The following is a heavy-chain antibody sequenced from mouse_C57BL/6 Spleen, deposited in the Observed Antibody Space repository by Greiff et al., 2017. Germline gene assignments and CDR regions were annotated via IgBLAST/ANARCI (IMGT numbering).Heavy chain of an antibody. CDR1: GYTFTSYW. CDR3: AREDDGYYRGFDD. D-gene: IGHD2-3*01. V-gene: IGHV1-7*01. J-gene: IGHJ2*01. CDR2: INPSSGYT. Sequence: QVQLQQSGAELAKPGASVKLSCKASGYTFTSYWMHWVKQRPGQGLEWIGYINPSSGYTKYNQKFKDKATLTADKSSSTAYMQLSSLTYEDSAVYYCAREDDGYYRGFDDWGQGTTLTVSS.